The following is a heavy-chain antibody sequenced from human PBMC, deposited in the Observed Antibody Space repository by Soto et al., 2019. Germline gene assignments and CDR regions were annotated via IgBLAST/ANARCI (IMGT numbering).Heavy chain of an antibody. J-gene: IGHJ5*02. CDR1: GGSISSGAYY. D-gene: IGHD4-17*01. V-gene: IGHV4-31*11. Sequence: QVQLQESGPGLVKPSQTLSLTCAVSGGSISSGAYYWSWIRKHTGKGLEWIGYIYYSGCTYSNPSHKSRVTISVDTSKNQFSLKLSSVPDAHTTVHYCAISGYGDYAEGWFDPWGHGTLVTFSS. CDR2: IYYSGCT. CDR3: AISGYGDYAEGWFDP.